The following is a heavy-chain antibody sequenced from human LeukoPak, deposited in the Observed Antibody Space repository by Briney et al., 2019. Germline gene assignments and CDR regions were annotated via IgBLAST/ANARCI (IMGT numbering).Heavy chain of an antibody. D-gene: IGHD1-20*01. J-gene: IGHJ4*01. CDR3: ARDNLIRSYYFDY. Sequence: GRSLRLSCAASGFTFSSYGMHWVRQAPGKGLEWVAIIWYDGINNYYADSVKGRFTISRDNSKNTLYLQMNSLRAEDTAVYYCARDNLIRSYYFDYWGQGTLVTVSS. CDR1: GFTFSSYG. CDR2: IWYDGINN. V-gene: IGHV3-33*01.